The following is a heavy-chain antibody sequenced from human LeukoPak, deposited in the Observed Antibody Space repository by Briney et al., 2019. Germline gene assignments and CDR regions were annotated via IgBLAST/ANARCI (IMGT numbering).Heavy chain of an antibody. CDR3: ARVLWPHYGMDV. CDR1: GYSISSGYY. CDR2: IHHAGTT. V-gene: IGHV4-38-2*02. D-gene: IGHD2-21*01. J-gene: IGHJ6*02. Sequence: SETLSLTCSVSGYSISSGYYWGWIRQPPGKGLDFIGSIHHAGTTSYNPSLKSRVTISVDTSKNQFSLKLSSVTAADTAVYYCARVLWPHYGMDVWGQGTTVTVSS.